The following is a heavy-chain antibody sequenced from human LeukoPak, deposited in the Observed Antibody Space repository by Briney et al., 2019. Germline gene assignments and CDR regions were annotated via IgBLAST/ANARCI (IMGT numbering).Heavy chain of an antibody. CDR2: NTPLNGDT. V-gene: IGHV1-45*02. Sequence: GASVKVSCNVPGYTLTYRYLHWVRQAPAQALEWMGWNTPLNGDTSYTQKFQDRVTITRDRSVSTVYMELSSLRSEDTAMYYCATSVRGVSGYYYFDYWGQGTLVTVSS. CDR1: GYTLTYRY. D-gene: IGHD3-22*01. J-gene: IGHJ4*02. CDR3: ATSVRGVSGYYYFDY.